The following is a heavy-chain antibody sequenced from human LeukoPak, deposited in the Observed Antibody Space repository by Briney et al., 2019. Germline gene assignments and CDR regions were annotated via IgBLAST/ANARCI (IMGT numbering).Heavy chain of an antibody. Sequence: GGSLRLSCAASGFIFSSYSMNWVRQAPGKGLEWVSFISSSISTIYYADSVKGRFTISRDNAKNSLYLQMNSLRAEDTAVYYCARDRGGSYSAIDYWGQGTLVTVSS. CDR3: ARDRGGSYSAIDY. V-gene: IGHV3-48*04. CDR1: GFIFSSYS. CDR2: ISSSISTI. D-gene: IGHD1-26*01. J-gene: IGHJ4*02.